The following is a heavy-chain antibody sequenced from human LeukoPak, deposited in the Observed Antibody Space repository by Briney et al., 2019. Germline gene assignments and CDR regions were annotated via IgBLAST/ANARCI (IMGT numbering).Heavy chain of an antibody. CDR1: GFTLSSYA. V-gene: IGHV3-23*01. Sequence: QTGGSLRLSCAASGFTLSSYAMSWVRQAPGKGLEWVSAISGSGGSTYYADSVKGRFTISRDNSKNTLYLQMNSLRAEDTAVYYCAKAEGGIAAAGLGAFDIWGQGTMVTVSS. CDR3: AKAEGGIAAAGLGAFDI. D-gene: IGHD6-13*01. CDR2: ISGSGGST. J-gene: IGHJ3*02.